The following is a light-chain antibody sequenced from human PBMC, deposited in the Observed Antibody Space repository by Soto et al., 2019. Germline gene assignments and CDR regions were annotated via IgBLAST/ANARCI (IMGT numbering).Light chain of an antibody. CDR1: SSDVGGYNY. CDR3: ASWDDSLNTLV. CDR2: EVS. V-gene: IGLV2-14*01. J-gene: IGLJ2*01. Sequence: LAQPASVSGSPGQSITISCTGTSSDVGGYNYVSWYQQHPGKAPKLMIYEVSNRPSGVSNRFSGSKSGNTASLTISGLQAEDEADYYCASWDDSLNTLVFGGGTK.